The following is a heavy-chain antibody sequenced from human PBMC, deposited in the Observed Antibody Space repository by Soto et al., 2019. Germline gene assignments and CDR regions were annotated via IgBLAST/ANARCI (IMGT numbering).Heavy chain of an antibody. CDR3: ATEPIYYNDGSGYYPLGH. J-gene: IGHJ4*02. Sequence: ASVKVSCKASGYSFATYGFSWVRQAPGQGLECVGWISAHNGDTHYSQKFQGRVTLTTDTSTNTGYMELRSLTSDDKAVYFCATEPIYYNDGSGYYPLGHWGQGTLVTVSS. CDR2: ISAHNGDT. CDR1: GYSFATYG. V-gene: IGHV1-18*04. D-gene: IGHD3-22*01.